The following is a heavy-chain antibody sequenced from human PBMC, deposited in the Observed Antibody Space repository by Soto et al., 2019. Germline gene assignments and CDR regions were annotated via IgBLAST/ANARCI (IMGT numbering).Heavy chain of an antibody. CDR2: IYFSGST. V-gene: IGHV4-59*04. CDR1: GGSISSYY. Sequence: PSETLSLTCTVSGGSISSYYWGWIRQPPGKGLEWIGAIYFSGSTIYNPSLRSRVTVSVDTPNNHFSLKLYSVTSADTAVYYCARLRRSGSYLDLWGQGTLVTVSS. D-gene: IGHD1-26*01. CDR3: ARLRRSGSYLDL. J-gene: IGHJ4*02.